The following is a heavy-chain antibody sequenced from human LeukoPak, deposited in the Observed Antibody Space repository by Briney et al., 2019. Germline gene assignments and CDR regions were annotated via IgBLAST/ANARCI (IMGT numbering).Heavy chain of an antibody. CDR2: INWNGGSK. CDR1: GFTFDDYA. Sequence: GGSLRLSCAASGFTFDDYAMSWVRQVPGKGLEWVSVINWNGGSKGYADSVKGRLTISRDNAKNSLYLQMNSLRAEDTAVYYCASPNYYDSSGYYSPVDYWGQGTLVTVSS. CDR3: ASPNYYDSSGYYSPVDY. V-gene: IGHV3-20*04. D-gene: IGHD3-22*01. J-gene: IGHJ4*02.